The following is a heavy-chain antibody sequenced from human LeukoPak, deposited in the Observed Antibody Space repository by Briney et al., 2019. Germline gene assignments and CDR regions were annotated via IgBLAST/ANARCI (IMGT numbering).Heavy chain of an antibody. J-gene: IGHJ5*02. CDR1: GGSISSSSYY. CDR2: IYYSGST. Sequence: SETLSLTCTVSGGSISSSSYYWGWIRQPPGKGLEWIGSIYYSGSTYYNPSLKSRVTISVDTSKNQFSLKLSSVTAADTAVYYCARQDSSSWYRQAWFDPWGQGTLVTVSS. V-gene: IGHV4-39*01. D-gene: IGHD6-13*01. CDR3: ARQDSSSWYRQAWFDP.